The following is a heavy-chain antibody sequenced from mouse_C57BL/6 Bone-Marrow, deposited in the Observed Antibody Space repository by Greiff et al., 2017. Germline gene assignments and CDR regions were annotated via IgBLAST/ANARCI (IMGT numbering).Heavy chain of an antibody. CDR1: GYAFSSSW. Sequence: QVQLKESGPELVKPGASVKISCKASGYAFSSSWMNWVKQRPGKGLEWIGRIYPGDGDTNYNGKFKGKATLTADKSSSTAYVQLSSLTSEDSAVYFCARWPTVVATPYWYFDVWGTGTTVTVSS. V-gene: IGHV1-82*01. CDR2: IYPGDGDT. CDR3: ARWPTVVATPYWYFDV. J-gene: IGHJ1*03. D-gene: IGHD1-1*01.